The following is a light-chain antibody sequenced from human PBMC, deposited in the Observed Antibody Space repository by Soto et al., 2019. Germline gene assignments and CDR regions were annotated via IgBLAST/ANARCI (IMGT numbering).Light chain of an antibody. V-gene: IGKV3-11*01. CDR2: DAS. J-gene: IGKJ1*01. CDR3: QQRSNWPRGT. CDR1: QSVGSY. Sequence: EIVLTQSPATLSSSPGERATLSCRASQSVGSYLAWYQQKPGQAPRLLIYDASNRATGIPARFSGSGSGTDFTLTISSLEPEDFAVYYCQQRSNWPRGTFGQGTKVEIK.